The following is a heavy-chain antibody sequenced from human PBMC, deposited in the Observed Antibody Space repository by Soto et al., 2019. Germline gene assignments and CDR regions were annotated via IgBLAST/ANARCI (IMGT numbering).Heavy chain of an antibody. CDR3: ARIPREIILASMDV. CDR1: GYAFTRYG. CDR2: ISGKTGKT. J-gene: IGHJ6*02. Sequence: GLVKASCTAAGYAFTRYGISWVRKVPGQGLEWMGWISGKTGKTNYAQKLQGRVTITTDTYTTTAYMELRSLRADDTAVYYCARIPREIILASMDVRGQGTTVTVS. D-gene: IGHD3-3*02. V-gene: IGHV1-18*01.